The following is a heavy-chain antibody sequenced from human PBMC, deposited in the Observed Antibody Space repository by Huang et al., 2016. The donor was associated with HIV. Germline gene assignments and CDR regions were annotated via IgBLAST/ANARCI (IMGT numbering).Heavy chain of an antibody. CDR2: ITTIFDKT. CDR1: GGTFSSYV. J-gene: IGHJ4*02. Sequence: QVQLVQSGAEVKKPGSSVKVSCKASGGTFSSYVISWVRQAPGQGLEWMGGITTIFDKTNDAQKVQGRVTIIADESTRTAYMEMSSLRPEDTATYYCATGPRGSGSVNWGQGTLVSVSS. V-gene: IGHV1-69*01. CDR3: ATGPRGSGSVN. D-gene: IGHD1-26*01.